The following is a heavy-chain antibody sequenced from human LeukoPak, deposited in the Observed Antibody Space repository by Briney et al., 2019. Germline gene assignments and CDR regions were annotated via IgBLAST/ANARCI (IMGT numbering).Heavy chain of an antibody. CDR1: GFIFSNYG. CDR3: ARDSTIVVY. Sequence: GGSLRLSCAASGFIFSNYGMIWVRQAPGKGPEWVSSISSISTYTHYADSVKGRFTISRDNAKNSLYLQMNSLRAEDTAVYYCARDSTIVVYWGQGTLVTVSS. D-gene: IGHD3-10*01. J-gene: IGHJ4*02. V-gene: IGHV3-21*01. CDR2: ISSISTYT.